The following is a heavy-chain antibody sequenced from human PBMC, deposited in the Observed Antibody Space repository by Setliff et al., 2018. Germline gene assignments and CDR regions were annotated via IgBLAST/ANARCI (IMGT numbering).Heavy chain of an antibody. CDR2: IIPILGIA. V-gene: IGHV1-69*10. D-gene: IGHD6-19*01. CDR1: GYTFTSYY. J-gene: IGHJ4*02. Sequence: SVKVSCKASGYTFTSYYMHWVRRAPGQGLEWMGGIIPILGIANYAQKFQGRVTITADESTSTAYMELSSLRSEDTAVYYCASDAVAGTFDYWGQGTLVTVSS. CDR3: ASDAVAGTFDY.